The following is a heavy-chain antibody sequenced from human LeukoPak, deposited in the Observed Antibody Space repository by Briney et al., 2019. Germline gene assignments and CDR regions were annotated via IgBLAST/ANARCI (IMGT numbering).Heavy chain of an antibody. CDR3: ARGAPYSSSWYR. J-gene: IGHJ5*02. D-gene: IGHD6-13*01. V-gene: IGHV4-59*01. CDR1: GGSISSYY. Sequence: KSSETLSLTCTVSGGSISSYYWSWIRQPPGKGLEWIGYIYYSGSTNYNPSLKSRVTISVDTSKNQFSLKLSSVTAADTAVYYCARGAPYSSSWYRWGQGTLVTVSS. CDR2: IYYSGST.